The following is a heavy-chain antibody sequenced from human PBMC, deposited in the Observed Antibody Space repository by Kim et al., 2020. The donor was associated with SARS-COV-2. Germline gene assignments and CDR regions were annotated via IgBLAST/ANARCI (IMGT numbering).Heavy chain of an antibody. CDR1: GFTFSSYD. V-gene: IGHV3-13*01. D-gene: IGHD3-10*01. CDR2: IGTAGDT. Sequence: GGSLRLSCAASGFTFSSYDMHWVRQATGKGLEWVSAIGTAGDTYYPGSVKGRFTISRENAKNSLYLQMYSLRAGDTAVYYCARGWNYYGSGVDYWGQGTLVTVSS. CDR3: ARGWNYYGSGVDY. J-gene: IGHJ4*02.